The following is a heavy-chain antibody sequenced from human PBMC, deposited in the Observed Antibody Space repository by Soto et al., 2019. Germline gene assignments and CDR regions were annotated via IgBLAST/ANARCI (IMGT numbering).Heavy chain of an antibody. Sequence: QVQLQESGPGLVKPSQTLSLTCTVSGGSISSGDYYWSWIRQPPGKGLEWIGYIYYSWSTYYIPSLKSRVTISVDTSKKQFSLKLSSVTAADTAVYYCARVQVAAPKCPWFDPCGQGNLVTVSS. J-gene: IGHJ5*02. CDR1: GGSISSGDYY. D-gene: IGHD6-13*01. CDR2: IYYSWST. V-gene: IGHV4-30-4*01. CDR3: ARVQVAAPKCPWFDP.